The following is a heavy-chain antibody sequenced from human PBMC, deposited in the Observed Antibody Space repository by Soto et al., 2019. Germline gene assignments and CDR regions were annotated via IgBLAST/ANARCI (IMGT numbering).Heavy chain of an antibody. J-gene: IGHJ5*02. V-gene: IGHV4-34*01. CDR1: GGSFSGYY. D-gene: IGHD4-17*01. Sequence: SETLSLTCAVYGGSFSGYYWSWIRQPPGKGLEWIGEINHSGSTNYNPSLKSRVTISVDTSKNQFSLKLSSVTAADTAVYYCAREGGVTTKNWFDPWGQGTPGTVS. CDR3: AREGGVTTKNWFDP. CDR2: INHSGST.